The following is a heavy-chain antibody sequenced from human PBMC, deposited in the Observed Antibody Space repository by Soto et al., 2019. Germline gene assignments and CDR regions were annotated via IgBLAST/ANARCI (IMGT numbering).Heavy chain of an antibody. CDR3: ARDPGGSAP. D-gene: IGHD3-16*01. V-gene: IGHV1-69*12. CDR1: GGTFSSYA. J-gene: IGHJ5*02. Sequence: QVQLVQSGAEVKKPGSSVKVSCKASGGTFSSYAISWVRQAPGQGLEWMGGIIPIFGTANYAQKFQGRVTIIADEPTSTADVELSCRRAEGAGVDYCARDPGGSAPWGQGTLVTACS. CDR2: IIPIFGTA.